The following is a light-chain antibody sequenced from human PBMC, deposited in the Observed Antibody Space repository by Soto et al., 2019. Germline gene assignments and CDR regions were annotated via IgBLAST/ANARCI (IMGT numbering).Light chain of an antibody. CDR1: QSGSIY. CDR2: DAS. V-gene: IGKV3-11*01. Sequence: EIVLTQSPATLSLSPGERATLSCRASQSGSIYLAWYQQKPGQAPRLLIYDASNRATGIPARFSGSGSGTDFTLTISSLEPEDFAVYYCQQRTNWRYTFGQGTKLEIK. J-gene: IGKJ2*01. CDR3: QQRTNWRYT.